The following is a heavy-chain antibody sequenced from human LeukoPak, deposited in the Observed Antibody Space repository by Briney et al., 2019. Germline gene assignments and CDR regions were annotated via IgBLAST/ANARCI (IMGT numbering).Heavy chain of an antibody. CDR2: MNPNSGNT. CDR1: GYTFTSYD. D-gene: IGHD3-22*01. V-gene: IGHV1-8*01. Sequence: ASVKVSCKASGYTFTSYDINWVRQATGQGLEWMGRMNPNSGNTGYAQKFQGRVTMTRNTSISTAYMELSSLRSEDTAVYYCARGTRPDYYDSSGYYSPWGQGTLVTVSS. J-gene: IGHJ5*02. CDR3: ARGTRPDYYDSSGYYSP.